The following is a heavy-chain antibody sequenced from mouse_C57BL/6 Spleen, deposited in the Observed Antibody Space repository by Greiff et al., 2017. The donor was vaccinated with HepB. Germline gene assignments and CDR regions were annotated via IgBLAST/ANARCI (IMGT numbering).Heavy chain of an antibody. Sequence: VQLQQSGAELVKPGASVKLSCKASGYTFTSYWMHWVKQRPGRGLEWIGRIDPNSGGTKYNEKFKSKATLTVDKPSSTAYMQLSSLTSEDSAVYYCARCNPYYYGCSYYAMDYWGQGTSVTVSS. CDR1: GYTFTSYW. J-gene: IGHJ4*01. CDR2: IDPNSGGT. V-gene: IGHV1-72*01. D-gene: IGHD1-1*01. CDR3: ARCNPYYYGCSYYAMDY.